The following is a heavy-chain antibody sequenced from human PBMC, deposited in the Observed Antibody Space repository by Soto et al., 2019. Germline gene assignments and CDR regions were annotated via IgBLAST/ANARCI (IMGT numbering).Heavy chain of an antibody. CDR3: ARVIGLWFGDGGWFDP. Sequence: QVQLQESGPGLVKPSQTLSLTCTVSGGSISSGGYYWSWIRQHPGKGLEWIGYIYYSGSTYYNPSLKSRVTIAVDTSKNQFSLKLSSVTAADTAVYYCARVIGLWFGDGGWFDPWGQGTLVTVSS. D-gene: IGHD3-10*01. V-gene: IGHV4-31*03. J-gene: IGHJ5*02. CDR2: IYYSGST. CDR1: GGSISSGGYY.